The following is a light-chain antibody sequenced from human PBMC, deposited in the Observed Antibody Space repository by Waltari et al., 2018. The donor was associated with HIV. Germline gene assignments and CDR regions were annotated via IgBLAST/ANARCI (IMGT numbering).Light chain of an antibody. CDR2: YKSDSDR. V-gene: IGLV5-45*01. Sequence: QAVLTQPASLSASPGTSASPTCSLRSGINVDTYRIYWYQPKPGSPPQYLLKYKSDSDRQQGSGVPSRFSGSKDASANAGILLISGLQSEDEADYYCMIWHSSAWVFGGGTKLTVL. CDR3: MIWHSSAWV. J-gene: IGLJ3*02. CDR1: SGINVDTYR.